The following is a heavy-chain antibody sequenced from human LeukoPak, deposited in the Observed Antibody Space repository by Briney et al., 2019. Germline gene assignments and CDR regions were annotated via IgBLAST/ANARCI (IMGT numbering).Heavy chain of an antibody. CDR2: ISSSSSYI. CDR1: GFTFSSYS. J-gene: IGHJ5*02. V-gene: IGHV3-21*01. Sequence: PGGSLRLSCAASGFTFSSYSMNWVRQAPGKGLEWVSSISSSSSYIYYADSVKGRFTISRDNAKNSLYLQMNSLRAEDTAVYYCARDYYGDYGRYNWFDPWGQGTPVTVSS. D-gene: IGHD4-17*01. CDR3: ARDYYGDYGRYNWFDP.